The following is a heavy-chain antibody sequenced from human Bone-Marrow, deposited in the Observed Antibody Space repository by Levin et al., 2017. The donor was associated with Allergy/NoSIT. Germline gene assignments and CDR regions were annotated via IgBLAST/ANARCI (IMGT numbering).Heavy chain of an antibody. CDR1: GFIFIDAW. J-gene: IGHJ4*02. CDR3: ATTRGGY. D-gene: IGHD3-10*01. CDR2: IKSKADNGTT. Sequence: GESLKISCAASGFIFIDAWMSWVRQVPGKGLEWVGRIKSKADNGTTDYGASVRGRFIISRDDSKKTLSLQMNNLNTEDTGIYYCATTRGGYWGQGTLVTVSS. V-gene: IGHV3-15*01.